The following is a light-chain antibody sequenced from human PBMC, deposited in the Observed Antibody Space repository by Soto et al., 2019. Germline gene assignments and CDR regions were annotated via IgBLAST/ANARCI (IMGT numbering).Light chain of an antibody. J-gene: IGKJ5*01. V-gene: IGKV1-39*01. Sequence: DIQMTQSPSSRSSSLGDRVTITCRASQSINNYLNWFQQRPGKAPKLLIYAASNLQSEVPSRFSGSGSGTDGTLTISSLKSEDFSTYYCQQRYSTPITFGQGTRLEIK. CDR2: AAS. CDR1: QSINNY. CDR3: QQRYSTPIT.